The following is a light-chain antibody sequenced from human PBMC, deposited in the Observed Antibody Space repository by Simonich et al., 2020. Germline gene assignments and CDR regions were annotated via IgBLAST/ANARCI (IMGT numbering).Light chain of an antibody. J-gene: IGLJ3*02. CDR1: SSEVGSYNL. CDR2: EGR. CDR3: CSYAGSSTWV. V-gene: IGLV2-23*01. Sequence: QSALTQPASVSGSPGQSITISCTGTSSEVGSYNLVSWYQQHPGKAPKLMIYEGRKRPSGVANRFSGSKSGNTASLTSSGLQAEDEADYYCCSYAGSSTWVFGGGTKLNVL.